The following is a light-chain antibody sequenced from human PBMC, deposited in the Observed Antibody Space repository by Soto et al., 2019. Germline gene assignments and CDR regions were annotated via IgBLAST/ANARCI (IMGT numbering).Light chain of an antibody. CDR1: SSDVGGYNY. CDR2: DVN. Sequence: QSALTQPASVSGSPGQSITISCTGTSSDVGGYNYVSWYQQHPAKAPKLMIYDVNNRPSGVSNRVSGSKSGNTASLTISGLQAEDEDDYYCSSYTSSSTTYVFGTGTKVTVL. V-gene: IGLV2-14*03. J-gene: IGLJ1*01. CDR3: SSYTSSSTTYV.